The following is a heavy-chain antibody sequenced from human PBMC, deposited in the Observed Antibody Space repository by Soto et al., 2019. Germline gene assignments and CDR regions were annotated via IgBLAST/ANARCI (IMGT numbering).Heavy chain of an antibody. CDR3: ARDRGPPFCSSTRCPGTYHVDV. V-gene: IGHV3-7*01. CDR1: GFTFSNYW. Sequence: EAQLVESGGGLVQPGGSLRLSCTAAGFTFSNYWMSWVRQAPGKGLEWVANIKQDEGAKYYVDSVKGRFTISRDNAKNSLYLQMTSLRDEDAAVYYCARDRGPPFCSSTRCPGTYHVDVWGKGTTVTVSS. J-gene: IGHJ6*03. CDR2: IKQDEGAK. D-gene: IGHD2-2*01.